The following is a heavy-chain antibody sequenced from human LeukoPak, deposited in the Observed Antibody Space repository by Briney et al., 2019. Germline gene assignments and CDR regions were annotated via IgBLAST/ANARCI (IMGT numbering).Heavy chain of an antibody. CDR1: GYTFTGYY. V-gene: IGHV1-18*04. CDR2: ISAYNINT. Sequence: ASVKVSCKASGYTFTGYYMHWVRQAPGQGLEWMGWISAYNINTIDVQKFQGRVTMTTDTSTSTAYMELRSLRSDDTAVYYCARDVRGYSSGWDRPLFDYWGQGTLVTVSS. CDR3: ARDVRGYSSGWDRPLFDY. D-gene: IGHD6-19*01. J-gene: IGHJ4*02.